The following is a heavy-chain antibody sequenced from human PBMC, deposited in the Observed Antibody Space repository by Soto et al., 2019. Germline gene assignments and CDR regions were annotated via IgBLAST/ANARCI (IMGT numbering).Heavy chain of an antibody. V-gene: IGHV4-34*01. D-gene: IGHD1-1*01. J-gene: IGHJ5*02. CDR2: INHSGST. CDR1: GGSFSGYY. Sequence: SETLSLTCAVYGGSFSGYYWSWLRQPPGKGLEWIGEINHSGSTNYNPSLKSRVTISVDTSKNQFSLKVTSVTAADTAVYYCATANWSPHYFDPRGPGTLLTVFS. CDR3: ATANWSPHYFDP.